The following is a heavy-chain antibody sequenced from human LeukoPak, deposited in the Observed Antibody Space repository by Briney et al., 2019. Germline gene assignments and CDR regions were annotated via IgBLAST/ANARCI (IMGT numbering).Heavy chain of an antibody. D-gene: IGHD3-16*01. V-gene: IGHV3-23*01. CDR1: GFTFSSYV. J-gene: IGHJ4*02. CDR3: AKDKASMINRFDY. CDR2: ISGSGGGT. Sequence: PGGSLRLSCAASGFTFSSYVMSWVRQAPGKGLEWVSAISGSGGGTYYADSVKGRFTIPRDNSKNTLYLQMNSLRAEDTAVYYCAKDKASMINRFDYWGQGTLVTVSS.